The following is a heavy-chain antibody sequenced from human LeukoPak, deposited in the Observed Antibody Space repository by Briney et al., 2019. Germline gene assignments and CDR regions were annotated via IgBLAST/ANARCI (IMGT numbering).Heavy chain of an antibody. CDR3: ARARGAYDYVWGSYRFLAFDI. J-gene: IGHJ3*02. CDR1: GYTCTSYG. D-gene: IGHD3-16*02. Sequence: ASVKVSCKASGYTCTSYGISWVRQAPGQGLEWMGWISAYNGNTNYAQKLQGRVTMTTDTSTSTAYMELRSLRSDDTAVYYCARARGAYDYVWGSYRFLAFDIWGQGTMVTVSS. V-gene: IGHV1-18*04. CDR2: ISAYNGNT.